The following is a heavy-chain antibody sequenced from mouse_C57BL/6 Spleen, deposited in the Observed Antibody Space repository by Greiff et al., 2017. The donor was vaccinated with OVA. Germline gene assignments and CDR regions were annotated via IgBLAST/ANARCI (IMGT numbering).Heavy chain of an antibody. CDR3: ARGAIYYYGSTLAY. D-gene: IGHD1-1*01. CDR2: INPNNGGT. J-gene: IGHJ3*01. V-gene: IGHV1-18*01. CDR1: GYTFTDYN. Sequence: EVKLQESGPELVKPGASVKIPCKASGYTFTDYNMDWVKQSHGKSLEWIGDINPNNGGTISNQKFKGKATLTVDKSSSTAYMELRSLTSEDTAVYYCARGAIYYYGSTLAYWGQGTLVTVSA.